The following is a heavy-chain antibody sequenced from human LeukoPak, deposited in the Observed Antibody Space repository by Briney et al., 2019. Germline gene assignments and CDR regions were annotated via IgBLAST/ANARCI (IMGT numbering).Heavy chain of an antibody. Sequence: SVKVSCKASGGTFSSYAISWVRQAPGQGLEWMGGIIPIFGTANYAQKFQGRVTITADESTSTAYMELSSLRSEDTAVYYCARSITIFGVVIDWGQGTLVTVSS. J-gene: IGHJ4*02. CDR2: IIPIFGTA. D-gene: IGHD3-3*01. CDR3: ARSITIFGVVID. CDR1: GGTFSSYA. V-gene: IGHV1-69*13.